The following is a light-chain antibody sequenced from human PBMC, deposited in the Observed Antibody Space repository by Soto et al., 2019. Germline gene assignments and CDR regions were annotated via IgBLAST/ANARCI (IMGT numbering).Light chain of an antibody. CDR2: AAS. CDR1: QGIRND. J-gene: IGKJ1*01. Sequence: AIQMTQSPASLSASVGDRVTITCRASQGIRNDLGWYQQKPGKAPKLLIYAASSLQSGAPSRFSGSGSGTDFTLTISSLQPEDFATYYCLQDYNYPPTFGQGTKVDI. V-gene: IGKV1-6*01. CDR3: LQDYNYPPT.